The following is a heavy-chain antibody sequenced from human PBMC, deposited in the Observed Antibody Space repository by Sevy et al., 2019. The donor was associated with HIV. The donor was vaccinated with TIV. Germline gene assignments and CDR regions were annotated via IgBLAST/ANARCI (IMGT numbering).Heavy chain of an antibody. J-gene: IGHJ4*02. D-gene: IGHD2-21*01. CDR3: ARKVGIFGFHDY. CDR2: IYSSGNT. V-gene: IGHV4-59*01. Sequence: SETLSLTCTVSGASISGYYWSWIRQPPGKGLECIGYIYSSGNTNYSPSLKSRLTISVDTSKNQFSLKLSSVTAADTAVYYCARKVGIFGFHDYWGQGTLVTVSP. CDR1: GASISGYY.